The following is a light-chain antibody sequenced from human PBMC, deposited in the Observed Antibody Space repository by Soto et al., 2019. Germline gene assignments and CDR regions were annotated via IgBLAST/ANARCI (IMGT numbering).Light chain of an antibody. CDR2: EVS. CDR3: SSYTTRSTLV. CDR1: SSDVGAYNH. J-gene: IGLJ2*01. Sequence: QSALTQPASVSGSPGQSITISCTGTSSDVGAYNHVSWYQQHPDKAPKLIISEVSNRPSGISNRFSGSKSGNTASLTISGLQTEDEADYYCSSYTTRSTLVFGGGTKLTVL. V-gene: IGLV2-14*01.